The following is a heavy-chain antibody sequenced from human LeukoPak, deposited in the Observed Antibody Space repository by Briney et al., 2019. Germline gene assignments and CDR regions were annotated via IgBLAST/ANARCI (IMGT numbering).Heavy chain of an antibody. CDR3: ARLHGDHGDS. CDR1: GFTFSSYT. D-gene: IGHD4-17*01. Sequence: GGSLRLSCAASGFTFSSYTISWVRQAPGKGLEWVSAISRSGDNTYYADSVEGRFTISRDNSKNTLYLQMNSLRAEDTAVFYCARLHGDHGDSWGQGTLVTVSS. V-gene: IGHV3-23*01. CDR2: ISRSGDNT. J-gene: IGHJ4*02.